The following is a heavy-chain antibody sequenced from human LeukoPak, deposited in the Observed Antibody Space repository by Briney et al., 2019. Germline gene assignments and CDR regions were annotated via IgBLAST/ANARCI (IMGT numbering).Heavy chain of an antibody. D-gene: IGHD6-13*01. J-gene: IGHJ4*02. CDR3: ARAKGRSPLFDY. Sequence: SQTLSLTCAISGDSVSSNSAAWNWIRQSPSRGLEWLGRTYYKSKWYNDYAVSVKGRIAINPDTSKNKFSLKLNSVTPEDTAVYYCARAKGRSPLFDYWGQGTLVTVSS. V-gene: IGHV6-1*01. CDR1: GDSVSSNSAA. CDR2: TYYKSKWYN.